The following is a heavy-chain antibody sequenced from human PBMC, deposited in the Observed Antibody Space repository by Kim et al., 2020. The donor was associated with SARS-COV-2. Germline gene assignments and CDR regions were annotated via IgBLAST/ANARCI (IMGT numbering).Heavy chain of an antibody. D-gene: IGHD3-10*01. CDR3: ARGPSPWFFDP. CDR1: GVSVSSNY. Sequence: GGSLRLSCAASGVSVSSNYLTWVRQAPGKGLEWVTLFYSGYYTYYADSVKGRFTVSRDESKNTLYLQMNSLRVEDTAVYYCARGPSPWFFDPWGPGTPVT. CDR2: FYSGYYT. V-gene: IGHV3-53*01. J-gene: IGHJ5*02.